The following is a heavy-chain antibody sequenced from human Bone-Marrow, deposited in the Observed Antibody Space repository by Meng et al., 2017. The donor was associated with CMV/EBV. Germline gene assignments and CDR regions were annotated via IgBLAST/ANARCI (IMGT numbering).Heavy chain of an antibody. CDR2: INHSGST. CDR3: ARDSPPEDIVVVPAAPYGMDV. J-gene: IGHJ6*02. CDR1: GGSFSGYY. V-gene: IGHV4-34*01. D-gene: IGHD2-2*01. Sequence: CAVYGGSFSGYYWSWIRQPPGKGLEWIGEINHSGSTNYNPSLKSRVTISVDTSKNQFSLKLSSVTAADTAVYYCARDSPPEDIVVVPAAPYGMDVWGQGTTVTVSS.